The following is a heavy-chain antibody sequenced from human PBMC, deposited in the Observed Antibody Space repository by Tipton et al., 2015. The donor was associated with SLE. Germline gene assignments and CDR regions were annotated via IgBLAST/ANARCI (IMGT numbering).Heavy chain of an antibody. CDR1: GDSVKSRY. V-gene: IGHV4-59*02. D-gene: IGHD1-1*01. CDR3: ARGREWNWSPYYMDV. J-gene: IGHJ6*03. Sequence: TLSLTCTVSGDSVKSRYWIWVRQPAGRGLEWLAYRFHDGNINYNPSLKTQLTMSVDTSRDQFSLTLNSVTAADTGIYYCARGREWNWSPYYMDVWGKGTTVTVSS. CDR2: RFHDGNI.